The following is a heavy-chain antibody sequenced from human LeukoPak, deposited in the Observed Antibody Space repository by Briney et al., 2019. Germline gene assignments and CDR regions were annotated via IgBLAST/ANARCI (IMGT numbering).Heavy chain of an antibody. CDR3: ARDTGLGRYYDSSGYYSAGRWFDP. Sequence: ASLKVSCKASGYTCSSNAIHWVRQAPGQRLEWMGWINAGNGDTKYSQKFQGRVTITRDTSASTAYMELSSLRSEDTAVYYCARDTGLGRYYDSSGYYSAGRWFDPWGQGTLVTVSS. J-gene: IGHJ5*02. D-gene: IGHD3-22*01. CDR1: GYTCSSNA. CDR2: INAGNGDT. V-gene: IGHV1-3*01.